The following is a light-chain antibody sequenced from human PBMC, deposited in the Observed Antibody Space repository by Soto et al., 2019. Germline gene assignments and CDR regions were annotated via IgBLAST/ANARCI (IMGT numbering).Light chain of an antibody. CDR1: TGAVTNGHY. Sequence: QAVLTQEPSLTVSPGGTVTLTCGSSTGAVTNGHYPYWFQQKPGQAPRTLIYDTTNRRSWTPARFSGSLLGGKAALTLSGAQPEDEAEYYCLLSYNGPYVFGTGTKVTVL. CDR3: LLSYNGPYV. V-gene: IGLV7-46*01. J-gene: IGLJ1*01. CDR2: DTT.